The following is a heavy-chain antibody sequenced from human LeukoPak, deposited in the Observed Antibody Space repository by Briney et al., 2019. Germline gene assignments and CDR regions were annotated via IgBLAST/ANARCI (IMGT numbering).Heavy chain of an antibody. CDR2: ISDSGGNT. Sequence: GGSLRLSCAASGFTFDTYALSWVRQAPGKGLEWVSAISDSGGNTYYADSVKGRFTISRDNSRHTLYLQMNSLRAEDTAVYYCAKDQGSYCSGGTCYYDAFDIWGQGTMVTVSS. CDR3: AKDQGSYCSGGTCYYDAFDI. D-gene: IGHD2-15*01. CDR1: GFTFDTYA. V-gene: IGHV3-23*01. J-gene: IGHJ3*02.